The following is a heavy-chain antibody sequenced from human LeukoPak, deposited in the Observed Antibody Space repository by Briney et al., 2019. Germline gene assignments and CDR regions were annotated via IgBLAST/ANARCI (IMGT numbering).Heavy chain of an antibody. Sequence: ASVKVSCKASGYTFTGYYMHWVQQAPGQGLEWMWRINPNSGGTNYAQKFQGRVTMTRDTSISTAYMELSRLRSDDTAVYYCVRAQGAHWGYWFDPWGQGTLVTVSS. CDR3: VRAQGAHWGYWFDP. CDR2: INPNSGGT. J-gene: IGHJ5*02. V-gene: IGHV1-2*06. D-gene: IGHD3-16*01. CDR1: GYTFTGYY.